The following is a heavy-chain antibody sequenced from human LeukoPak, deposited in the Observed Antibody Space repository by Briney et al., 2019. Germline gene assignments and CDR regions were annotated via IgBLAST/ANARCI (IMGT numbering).Heavy chain of an antibody. D-gene: IGHD5-18*01. CDR1: GFNFGDHA. Sequence: QPGGSLRLSCTTSGFNFGDHAMTWVRQAPGKGLDWVGFIRSKAYRGTTEYAASVKGRFTISRDDSKSVVYLQMNSLKSEDTAVYYCSRGPIQLWVHNGVDVWGQGTTVTVSS. CDR2: IRSKAYRGTT. V-gene: IGHV3-49*04. J-gene: IGHJ6*02. CDR3: SRGPIQLWVHNGVDV.